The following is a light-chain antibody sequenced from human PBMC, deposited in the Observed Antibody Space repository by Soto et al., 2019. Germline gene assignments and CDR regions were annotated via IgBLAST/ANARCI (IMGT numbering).Light chain of an antibody. V-gene: IGLV2-11*01. CDR2: NVN. J-gene: IGLJ2*01. Sequence: QSALTQPPSVSGSPGQSVTISCSGTSSDVGAYKYVSWYQQHPGKAPKVVIYNVNQRPSGVPDRFSGSKSGNTASLTISGLQAEDEADYHCSSSAGMYNLGVFGGGTKLPVL. CDR3: SSSAGMYNLGV. CDR1: SSDVGAYKY.